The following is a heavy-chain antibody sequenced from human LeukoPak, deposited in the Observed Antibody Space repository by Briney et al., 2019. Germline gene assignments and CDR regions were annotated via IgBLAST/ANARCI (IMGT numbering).Heavy chain of an antibody. CDR3: SRESGPFSPFGH. D-gene: IGHD1-26*01. CDR2: MYNGGST. J-gene: IGHJ4*02. CDR1: GGSISSSSYY. Sequence: SETLSLTCTVSGGSISSSSYYWGWIRQPPGKGLEWIGSMYNGGSTYYDPSLRSRVTMSLDESKNHLSLNLTSVTAADTAVYYCSRESGPFSPFGHWGQGILVTVTS. V-gene: IGHV4-39*07.